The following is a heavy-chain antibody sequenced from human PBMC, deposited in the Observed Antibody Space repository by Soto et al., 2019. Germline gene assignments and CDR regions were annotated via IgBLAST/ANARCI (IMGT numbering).Heavy chain of an antibody. J-gene: IGHJ4*02. D-gene: IGHD3-3*01. V-gene: IGHV4-59*01. CDR1: GGSISNYY. CDR2: IYYSGST. CDR3: ARVFVDYDFWSGYYSHHYYFDY. Sequence: SETLSLTSIVSGGSISNYYWSWIRQPPGKGLEWIGYIYYSGSTNYNPSLQSRVTISVDTSKNQFSLKLSSVTAADTAVYYCARVFVDYDFWSGYYSHHYYFDYWGQGTLVTVSS.